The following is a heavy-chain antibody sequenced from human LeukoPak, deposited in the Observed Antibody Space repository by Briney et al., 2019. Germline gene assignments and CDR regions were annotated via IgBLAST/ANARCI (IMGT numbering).Heavy chain of an antibody. V-gene: IGHV4-59*01. D-gene: IGHD6-19*01. Sequence: SETLSLTCSVSGGSINSYYWKWTRQPPGKGLEWIGYIGYNGNTNYSPSLKSRVTMSVDTSKNQFSLKLTSVTPADTAVYYCARAGSSGWYGEYWGQGTLVTVSS. CDR2: IGYNGNT. J-gene: IGHJ4*02. CDR1: GGSINSYY. CDR3: ARAGSSGWYGEY.